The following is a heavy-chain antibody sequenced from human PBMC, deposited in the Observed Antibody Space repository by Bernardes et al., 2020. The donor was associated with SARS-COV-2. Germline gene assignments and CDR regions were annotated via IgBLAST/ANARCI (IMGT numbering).Heavy chain of an antibody. CDR2: VYHTGSA. CDR3: AKEGVYGSGDYYFDY. J-gene: IGHJ4*02. D-gene: IGHD3-10*01. V-gene: IGHV4-4*02. CDR1: GGSTSSNNW. Sequence: SETLSLTRDVSGGSTSSNNWWSWVRQSPGKGLEWIGEVYHTGSANYNPSLKSRVTMSVDKSKNQFSLMLTSVTAADTAIYYCAKEGVYGSGDYYFDYWGPGILVTVSS.